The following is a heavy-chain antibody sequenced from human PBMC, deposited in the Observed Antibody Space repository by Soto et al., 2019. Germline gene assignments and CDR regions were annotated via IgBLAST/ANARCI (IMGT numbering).Heavy chain of an antibody. CDR3: ARTDNWFDP. J-gene: IGHJ5*02. Sequence: AETLSLTCTVSGVSISSYYWSWIRQPPGKGLEWIGYIYYSGSTNYNPSLKSRVTISVDTSKNQFSLKLSSVTAADTAVYYCARTDNWFDPWGQGTLVTVSS. CDR1: GVSISSYY. V-gene: IGHV4-59*01. CDR2: IYYSGST.